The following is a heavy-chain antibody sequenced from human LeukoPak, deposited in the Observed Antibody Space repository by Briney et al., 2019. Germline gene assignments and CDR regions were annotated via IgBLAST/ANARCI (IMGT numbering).Heavy chain of an antibody. CDR1: GFTFSSYA. D-gene: IGHD3-22*01. V-gene: IGHV3-30-3*01. Sequence: GGSLRLSCAASGFTFSSYAMHWVRQAPGKGLEWVAVISYDGSNKYYADSVKGRFTISRDNSKNTLYLQMNSLRAEDTAVYYCARDPHSSGESDYWGQGTLVTVSS. CDR2: ISYDGSNK. CDR3: ARDPHSSGESDY. J-gene: IGHJ4*02.